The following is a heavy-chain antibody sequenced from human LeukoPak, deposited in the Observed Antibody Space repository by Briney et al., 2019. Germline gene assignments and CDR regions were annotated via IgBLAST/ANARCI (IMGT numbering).Heavy chain of an antibody. D-gene: IGHD3-16*02. CDR2: VSDCGGRT. CDR1: GITLSNYG. Sequence: GGSLRLSCAVSGITLSNYGMSWVRQAPGKGLEWVAGVSDCGGRTYYADSVRGRFTISRDNPKNTLYLQMNSLRAEDTAVYFCAKRGVVIRVILVGFHKEAYYFDSWGQGALVTVSS. CDR3: AKRGVVIRVILVGFHKEAYYFDS. J-gene: IGHJ4*02. V-gene: IGHV3-23*01.